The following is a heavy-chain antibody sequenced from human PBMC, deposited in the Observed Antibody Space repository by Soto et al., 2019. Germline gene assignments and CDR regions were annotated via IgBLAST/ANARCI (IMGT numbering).Heavy chain of an antibody. CDR3: AKSMNYGDDLFDY. CDR1: GFTFSSYA. CDR2: ISGSGGST. Sequence: EVQLLESGGGLVQPGGSLRLSCAASGFTFSSYAMSWVRQAPGKGLEWVSAISGSGGSTYYADSVKGRFTISRDNSKNTLYLQMNSLRADDTAVYYCAKSMNYGDDLFDYWGQGTLVTVSS. V-gene: IGHV3-23*01. D-gene: IGHD4-17*01. J-gene: IGHJ4*02.